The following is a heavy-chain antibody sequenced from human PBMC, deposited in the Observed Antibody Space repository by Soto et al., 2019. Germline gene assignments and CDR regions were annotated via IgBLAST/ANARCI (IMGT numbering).Heavy chain of an antibody. V-gene: IGHV2-5*01. Sequence: SGPTLVNPTQTLTLTCTFSGFSLSTSGVGVGWIRQPPGKALEWLALIYWNDDKRYSPSLKSRLTITKDTSKNQVVLTMTNMDPVDTATYYCARCVWSGSYPSLLFDYWGQGTLVTVSS. CDR2: IYWNDDK. D-gene: IGHD3-10*01. J-gene: IGHJ4*02. CDR3: ARCVWSGSYPSLLFDY. CDR1: GFSLSTSGVG.